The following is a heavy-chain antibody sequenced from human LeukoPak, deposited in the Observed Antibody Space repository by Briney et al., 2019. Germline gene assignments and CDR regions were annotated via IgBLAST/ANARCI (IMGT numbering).Heavy chain of an antibody. Sequence: GGSLRLSCAASGFTFSNYDMSWVRRAPGRGLEWVSAISGSGGNTYYADSVKGRFTISRDNSKNTLYLQMNSLRAKDTAVYYCASLGYCSGGSCSNWGQGTLVTVSS. CDR3: ASLGYCSGGSCSN. J-gene: IGHJ4*02. D-gene: IGHD2-15*01. CDR2: ISGSGGNT. CDR1: GFTFSNYD. V-gene: IGHV3-23*01.